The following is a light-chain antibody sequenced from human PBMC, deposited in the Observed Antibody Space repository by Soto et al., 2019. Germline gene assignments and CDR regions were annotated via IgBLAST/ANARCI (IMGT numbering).Light chain of an antibody. J-gene: IGLJ3*02. Sequence: QSALTQPRSVSGSPGQSVTISCTGTSSDVGDYNYVSWYQQYPGKAPKLVIYDVSKRPSGVPDRFSGSKSGNTASLTISGLQAEDEADYYCWSFEGSYTLWVFGGGNKLTVL. V-gene: IGLV2-11*01. CDR3: WSFEGSYTLWV. CDR2: DVS. CDR1: SSDVGDYNY.